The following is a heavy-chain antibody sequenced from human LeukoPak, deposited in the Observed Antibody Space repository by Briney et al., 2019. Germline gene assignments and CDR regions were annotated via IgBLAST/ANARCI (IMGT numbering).Heavy chain of an antibody. CDR2: ISTSSRYI. CDR1: GFTLSNYD. J-gene: IGHJ5*02. D-gene: IGHD2-2*01. CDR3: ARADCSSSTCYLRRSWFDP. V-gene: IGHV3-21*01. Sequence: GGSLRLSCAASGFTLSNYDMNWVRQAPGKGLEWVSSISTSSRYIYYKDSVRGRFTISRDDAKNSLYLEMNSLRAEDTAVYYCARADCSSSTCYLRRSWFDPWGEGTLVTVSS.